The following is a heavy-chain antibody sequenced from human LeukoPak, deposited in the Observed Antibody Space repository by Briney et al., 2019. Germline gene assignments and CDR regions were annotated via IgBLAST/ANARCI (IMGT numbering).Heavy chain of an antibody. CDR2: IYCSGST. Sequence: SETLSLTCTVSGGSISSSSYYWGWIRQPPGKGLEWIGSIYCSGSTYYNPSLKSRVTISVDTSKNQFSLKLSSVTAADTAVYYCASPTVTTYLIDYWGQGTLVTVSS. CDR3: ASPTVTTYLIDY. D-gene: IGHD4-17*01. J-gene: IGHJ4*02. V-gene: IGHV4-39*01. CDR1: GGSISSSSYY.